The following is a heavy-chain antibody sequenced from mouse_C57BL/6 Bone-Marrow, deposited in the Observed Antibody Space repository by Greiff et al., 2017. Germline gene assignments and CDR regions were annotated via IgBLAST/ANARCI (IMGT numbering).Heavy chain of an antibody. CDR1: GYAFTNYL. Sequence: VMLVESGAELVRPGTSVKVSCKASGYAFTNYLIEWVKQRPGQGLEWIGVINPGSGGTNYNEKFKGKATLTADKSSSTAYMQLSSLTSEDSAVYFCARGGLRLYFDYWGQGTTLTVSS. CDR3: ARGGLRLYFDY. D-gene: IGHD2-4*01. V-gene: IGHV1-54*01. J-gene: IGHJ2*01. CDR2: INPGSGGT.